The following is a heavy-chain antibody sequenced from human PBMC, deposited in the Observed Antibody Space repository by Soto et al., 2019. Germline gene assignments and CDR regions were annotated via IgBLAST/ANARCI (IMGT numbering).Heavy chain of an antibody. CDR2: INHSGST. CDR1: GGSFSGYY. Sequence: PSETLSLTCAVYGGSFSGYYWSWIRQPPGKGLEWIGEINHSGSTNYNPSLKSRVTISVDTSKNQFSLKLSSVTAADTAVYYCGRGRGRAATRNYSDYWGQGTLVTVSS. J-gene: IGHJ4*02. V-gene: IGHV4-34*01. CDR3: GRGRGRAATRNYSDY. D-gene: IGHD2-15*01.